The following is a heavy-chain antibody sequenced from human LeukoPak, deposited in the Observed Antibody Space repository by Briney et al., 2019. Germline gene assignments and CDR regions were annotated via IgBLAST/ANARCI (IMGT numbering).Heavy chain of an antibody. D-gene: IGHD2-2*01. J-gene: IGHJ4*02. CDR1: GYSISSGNL. V-gene: IGHV4-28*06. CDR2: VYYSVTT. Sequence: SETLSLTCAVSGYSISSGNLWGWIRQPPGKGLEWIGYVYYSVTTNYNPSLKSRVTMSVDTSKNQFSLKLSSVTALDTAVYYCARYCSSTSCRNFDYWGQGTLVTVSS. CDR3: ARYCSSTSCRNFDY.